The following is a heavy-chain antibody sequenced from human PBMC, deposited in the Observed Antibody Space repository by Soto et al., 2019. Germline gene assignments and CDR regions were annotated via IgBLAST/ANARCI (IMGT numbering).Heavy chain of an antibody. CDR1: GSSFNNYW. V-gene: IGHV5-10-1*03. J-gene: IGHJ5*02. CDR3: YTNSAFDD. D-gene: IGHD2-8*01. Sequence: EVLLEQSGAEVKKPGDSLTISCKDSGSSFNNYWINWVRQMPGKGLEWLGRVGPSDSHTDSSPSFQGHVTISADKSISTAYLQWRSLRASDTAMYYCYTNSAFDDWGQGTLVTVSS. CDR2: VGPSDSHT.